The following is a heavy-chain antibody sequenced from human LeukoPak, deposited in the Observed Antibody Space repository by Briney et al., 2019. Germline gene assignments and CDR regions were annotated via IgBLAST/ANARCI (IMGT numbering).Heavy chain of an antibody. V-gene: IGHV4-59*12. Sequence: PSETLSLTCTVSGGSIGSYYWSWIRQPPGKGLEWIGFIYYSGSTDYNPSLKSRVTVSVDTSKNQFSLKLTSMTAADTAIYYCARGALRSELDYWGQGTLVTVSS. CDR2: IYYSGST. CDR3: ARGALRSELDY. CDR1: GGSIGSYY. J-gene: IGHJ4*02. D-gene: IGHD4-17*01.